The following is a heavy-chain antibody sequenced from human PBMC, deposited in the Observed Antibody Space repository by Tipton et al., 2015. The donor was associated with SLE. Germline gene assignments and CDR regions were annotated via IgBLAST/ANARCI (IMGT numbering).Heavy chain of an antibody. D-gene: IGHD6-19*01. CDR2: IQYEGDSK. CDR1: GFTFSSCA. CDR3: AKDSGWYYYDY. Sequence: SLRLSCAASGFTFSSCAMSWVRQAPGKGLEWVAFIQYEGDSKNYADSVRGRFTISRDNSKNTLYLQMLSLRVEDTAIYYCAKDSGWYYYDYWGLGTLVTVSA. V-gene: IGHV3-30*02. J-gene: IGHJ4*02.